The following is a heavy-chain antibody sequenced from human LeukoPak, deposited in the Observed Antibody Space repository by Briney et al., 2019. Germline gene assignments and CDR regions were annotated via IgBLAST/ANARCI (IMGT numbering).Heavy chain of an antibody. V-gene: IGHV3-7*01. Sequence: PGGSLRLSCAASGFTFSSYWMSWVRQAPGKGLEWVANIKQDGSEKYYVDSVKGRFTISRDNAKNSLYLQMNSLRAEDTAVYCCARVSVVRGVYDAFDIWGQGTMVTVSS. D-gene: IGHD3-10*01. CDR1: GFTFSSYW. CDR2: IKQDGSEK. CDR3: ARVSVVRGVYDAFDI. J-gene: IGHJ3*02.